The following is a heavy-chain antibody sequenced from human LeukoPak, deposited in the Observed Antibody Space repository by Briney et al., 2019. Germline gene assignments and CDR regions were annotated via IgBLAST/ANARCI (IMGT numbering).Heavy chain of an antibody. CDR1: GYTFTSYD. CDR2: INPNSGGT. J-gene: IGHJ4*02. V-gene: IGHV1-2*02. CDR3: ARDQGSLTRSWYTGY. Sequence: ASVKVSCKASGYTFTSYDINWVRQATGQGLEWMGWINPNSGGTNYAQKFQGRVTMTRDTSISTAYMELSRLRSDDTAVYFCARDQGSLTRSWYTGYWGQGTQVTVSS. D-gene: IGHD6-13*01.